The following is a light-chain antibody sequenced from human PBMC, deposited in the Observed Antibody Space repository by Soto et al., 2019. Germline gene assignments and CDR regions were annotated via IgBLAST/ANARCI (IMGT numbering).Light chain of an antibody. CDR1: SSDVGGYNY. Sequence: QSVLTQPASVSGSPGQSITISCTGTSSDVGGYNYVSWYQQHPGKAPKLMIYEVSNRPSGVSNRFSGSKSGNTASLTISGLQAEDEADYYRSAYSSSGTWVFGGGTKLTVL. V-gene: IGLV2-14*01. J-gene: IGLJ3*02. CDR2: EVS. CDR3: SAYSSSGTWV.